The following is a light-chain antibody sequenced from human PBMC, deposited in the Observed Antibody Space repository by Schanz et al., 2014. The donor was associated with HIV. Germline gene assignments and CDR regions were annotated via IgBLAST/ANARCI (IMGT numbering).Light chain of an antibody. J-gene: IGLJ2*01. CDR1: NSNIGAGYD. V-gene: IGLV1-40*01. Sequence: QSVLTQPPSVSGAPGQRVTISCTGSNSNIGAGYDVHWYQQLPGTAPKLLLFGNTNRPSGVPDRFSGSKSDTSASLVITGLQAEDEGDYYCQSYGSSLSTYVIFGGGTKLTVL. CDR3: QSYGSSLSTYVI. CDR2: GNT.